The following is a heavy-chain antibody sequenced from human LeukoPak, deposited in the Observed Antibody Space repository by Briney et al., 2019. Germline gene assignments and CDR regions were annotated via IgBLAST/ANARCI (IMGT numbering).Heavy chain of an antibody. CDR1: GFTFSSYW. CDR2: ISSSSSYI. CDR3: ARGASGSYYDY. D-gene: IGHD1-26*01. Sequence: GGSLRLSCAASGFTFSSYWMSWVRQAPGKGLEWVSSISSSSSYIYYADSVKGRFTISRDNAKNSLYLQMNSLRAEDTAVYYCARGASGSYYDYWGQGTLVTVSS. V-gene: IGHV3-21*01. J-gene: IGHJ4*02.